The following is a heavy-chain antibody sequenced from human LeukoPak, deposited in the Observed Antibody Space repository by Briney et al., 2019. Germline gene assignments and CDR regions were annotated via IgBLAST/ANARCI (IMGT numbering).Heavy chain of an antibody. CDR1: GCTFSSYA. CDR2: IIPIFGTA. CDR3: ARDPSGLLWFREFQNWFDP. J-gene: IGHJ5*02. D-gene: IGHD3-10*01. V-gene: IGHV1-69*05. Sequence: SSVKVSCKASGCTFSSYAISWVRQAPGQGLEWMGRIIPIFGTANYAQKFQGRVTITTDESTSTAYMELSSLRSEDTAVYYCARDPSGLLWFREFQNWFDPWGQGTLVTVSS.